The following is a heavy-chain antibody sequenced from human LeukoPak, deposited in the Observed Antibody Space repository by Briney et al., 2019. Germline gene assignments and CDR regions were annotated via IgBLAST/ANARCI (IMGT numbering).Heavy chain of an antibody. D-gene: IGHD4-11*01. CDR2: TNWNGDSI. CDR3: ARSSNGAFDI. Sequence: PGGSLRLSCAASGFVFDDYGMTWVRQAPGKGLEWVSGTNWNGDSIGYARSVRGRFTMSRDNAKKSLYLQMNSLRAEDTAVYYCARSSNGAFDIWGQGTMVTVSS. J-gene: IGHJ3*02. V-gene: IGHV3-20*04. CDR1: GFVFDDYG.